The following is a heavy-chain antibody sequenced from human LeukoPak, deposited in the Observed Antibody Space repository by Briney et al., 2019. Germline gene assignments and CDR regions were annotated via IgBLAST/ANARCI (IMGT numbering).Heavy chain of an antibody. Sequence: ASVKVSCKASGYTFTSYGISWVRQAPGQGLEWMGWISAYNGNTNYAQKLQGRVTMTTDTSTSTAYMELRSLRSDDTAVYDCARGRRITIFGVVTPRGYYYMDVWGKGTTVTVSS. D-gene: IGHD3-3*01. V-gene: IGHV1-18*01. CDR3: ARGRRITIFGVVTPRGYYYMDV. CDR1: GYTFTSYG. CDR2: ISAYNGNT. J-gene: IGHJ6*03.